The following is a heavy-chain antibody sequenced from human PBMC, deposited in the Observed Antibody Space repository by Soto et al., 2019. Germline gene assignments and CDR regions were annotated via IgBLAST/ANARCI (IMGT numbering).Heavy chain of an antibody. CDR2: INPDSGGT. D-gene: IGHD1-26*01. V-gene: IGHV1-2*02. J-gene: IGHJ4*02. CDR3: ARNVELSFDY. CDR1: GYTFTDYY. Sequence: ASVKVSCKASGYTFTDYYAHWLRQAPGQGLEWMGWINPDSGGTSYAQKFQGRVTMTRDTSTNTTYMQMSSLRSDDTAVYYCARNVELSFDYWGQGTVVTVSS.